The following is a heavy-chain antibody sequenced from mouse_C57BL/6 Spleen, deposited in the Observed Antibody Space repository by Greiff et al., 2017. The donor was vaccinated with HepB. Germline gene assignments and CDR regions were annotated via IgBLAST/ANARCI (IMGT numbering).Heavy chain of an antibody. CDR3: ARSLSNYGSSPHYYAMDY. D-gene: IGHD1-1*01. V-gene: IGHV1-82*01. CDR2: IYPGDGDT. Sequence: VQLQQSGPELVKPGASVKISCTASGYAFSSSWMNWVKQRPGKGLEWIGRIYPGDGDTNYNGKFKGKAPLTADKSYSKAYMQLSSLTSEDSAVYFCARSLSNYGSSPHYYAMDYWGQGTSVTVSS. CDR1: GYAFSSSW. J-gene: IGHJ4*01.